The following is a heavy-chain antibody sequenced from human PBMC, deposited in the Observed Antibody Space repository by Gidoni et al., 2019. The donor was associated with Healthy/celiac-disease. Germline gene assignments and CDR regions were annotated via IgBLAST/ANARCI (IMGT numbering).Heavy chain of an antibody. CDR3: ARGTGAYYDFWSGYYDYYYYGMDV. CDR2: IYYSGST. V-gene: IGHV4-39*01. Sequence: QLQLQESGPGLVKPSETLSLTCTVSGGSISSSSYYWGWFRQPPGKGLEWIGSIYYSGSTYYNPSLKSRVTISVDTSKNQFSLKLSSVTAADTAVYYCARGTGAYYDFWSGYYDYYYYGMDVWGQGTTVTSP. CDR1: GGSISSSSYY. J-gene: IGHJ6*02. D-gene: IGHD3-3*01.